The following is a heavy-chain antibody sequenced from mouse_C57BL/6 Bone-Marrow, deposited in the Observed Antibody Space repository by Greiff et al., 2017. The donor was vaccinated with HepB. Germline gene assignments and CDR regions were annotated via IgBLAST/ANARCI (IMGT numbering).Heavy chain of an antibody. D-gene: IGHD1-1*01. CDR3: ARDYEYYVDD. CDR1: GYTFTSYW. V-gene: IGHV1-64*01. Sequence: QVQLQQPGAELVKPGASVKLSCKASGYTFTSYWMHWVKQRPGQGLEWIGMIHPNSGSTNYNEKFKRKATLTVDKSSSTAYMQLSSLTSEDSAVYYCARDYEYYVDDWGQGTTLTVAS. J-gene: IGHJ2*01. CDR2: IHPNSGST.